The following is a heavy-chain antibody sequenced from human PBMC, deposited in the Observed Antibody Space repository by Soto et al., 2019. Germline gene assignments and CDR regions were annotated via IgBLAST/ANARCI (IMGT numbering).Heavy chain of an antibody. J-gene: IGHJ4*02. Sequence: GGSLRLSCAASGFTVSSNYMSWVRQAPGKGLEWVSVIYSGGSTYYADSVKGRFTISRDNSKNTLYLQMNSLRAEDTAVYYCAKAGTHSYFDYWGQGTLVTVSS. V-gene: IGHV3-53*01. CDR3: AKAGTHSYFDY. CDR1: GFTVSSNY. CDR2: IYSGGST. D-gene: IGHD1-1*01.